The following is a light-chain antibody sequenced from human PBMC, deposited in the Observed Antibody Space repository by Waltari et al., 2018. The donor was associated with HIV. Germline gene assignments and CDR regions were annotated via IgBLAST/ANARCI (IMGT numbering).Light chain of an antibody. CDR2: KDS. CDR1: VLPKQY. V-gene: IGLV3-25*03. Sequence: SYELTQPPSVSVSPGQTARITCSGDVLPKQYAYWYQQKPGQAPVVVISKDSERPSGIPRRFSGSSSGTTVTLTISGVQAEDEADYYCQSADSSGTYAVFGGGTQLTVL. CDR3: QSADSSGTYAV. J-gene: IGLJ7*01.